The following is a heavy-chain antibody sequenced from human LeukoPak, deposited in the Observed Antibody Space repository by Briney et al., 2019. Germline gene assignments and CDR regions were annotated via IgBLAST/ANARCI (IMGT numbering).Heavy chain of an antibody. V-gene: IGHV3-21*01. D-gene: IGHD6-13*01. Sequence: PGGSLRLSCAASGFTFSSYSMNWVRQAPGKGLEWVSSISSSSSYIYYADSVKGRFTISRDNAKNSLYLLMNSLRAEDTAVYYCARESSSSWSLRYYFDYWGQGTLVTVSS. CDR1: GFTFSSYS. CDR3: ARESSSSWSLRYYFDY. CDR2: ISSSSSYI. J-gene: IGHJ4*02.